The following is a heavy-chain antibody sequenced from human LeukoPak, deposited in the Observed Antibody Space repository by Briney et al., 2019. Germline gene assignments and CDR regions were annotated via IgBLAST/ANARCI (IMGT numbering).Heavy chain of an antibody. CDR3: ARLGYYDSSGYPQPFDY. Sequence: PSETLSLTCTVSGGSISSYYWSWIRQSAGKRLEWIGRIYTSGSTNYNPSLKSRVTISVDTSKNQFSLRLSSVTAADTAVYYCARLGYYDSSGYPQPFDYWGQGTLVTVSS. J-gene: IGHJ4*02. D-gene: IGHD3-22*01. V-gene: IGHV4-4*07. CDR2: IYTSGST. CDR1: GGSISSYY.